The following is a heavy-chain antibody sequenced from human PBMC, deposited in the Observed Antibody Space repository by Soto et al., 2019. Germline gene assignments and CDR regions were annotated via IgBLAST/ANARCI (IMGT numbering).Heavy chain of an antibody. CDR1: GASISPYY. D-gene: IGHD2-21*01. V-gene: IGHV4-59*01. CDR2: VYYSGST. Sequence: SETLSLTCDVSGASISPYYWSWIRQPPGKGLEWIGYVYYSGSTLYNPSPESRVTLSIDMSKKQVSLKLNSVIAADTAVYYCARTRMIESWIDYWGHGTLVTVSS. J-gene: IGHJ4*01. CDR3: ARTRMIESWIDY.